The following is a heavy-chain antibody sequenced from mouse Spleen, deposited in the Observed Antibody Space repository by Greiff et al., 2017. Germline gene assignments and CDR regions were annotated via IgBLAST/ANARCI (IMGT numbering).Heavy chain of an antibody. CDR1: GFTFSDYG. J-gene: IGHJ4*01. V-gene: IGHV5-15*01. Sequence: EVMLVESGGGLVKPGGSLKLSCAASGFTFSDYGMAWVRQAPGKGPEWVAFISNLAYSIYYADTVTGRFTISRENAKNTLYLEMSSLRSEDTAMYYCARHDVYYGYGAMDYWGQGTSVTVSS. D-gene: IGHD1-2*01. CDR3: ARHDVYYGYGAMDY. CDR2: ISNLAYSI.